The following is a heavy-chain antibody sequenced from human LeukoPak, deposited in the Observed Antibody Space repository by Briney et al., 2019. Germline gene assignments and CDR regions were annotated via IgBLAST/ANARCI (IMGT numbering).Heavy chain of an antibody. D-gene: IGHD3-3*01. CDR1: GFNFRGFA. CDR3: AKKRYLEWSSPRNYFDS. V-gene: IGHV3-23*01. CDR2: ISGSGIST. Sequence: GGSLRLSCSASGFNFRGFAMGWVRQAPGKGLEWVSAISGSGISTYSADSVKGRFTISRDNSKNTVFLQMSSLRAEDTAKYYCAKKRYLEWSSPRNYFDSWGPGTLVTVSS. J-gene: IGHJ4*02.